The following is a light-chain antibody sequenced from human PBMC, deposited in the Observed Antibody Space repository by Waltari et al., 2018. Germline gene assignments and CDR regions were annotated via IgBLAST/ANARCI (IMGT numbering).Light chain of an antibody. CDR1: VLANRY. Sequence: SYELTQPSSVSVSPGQTARITCSGDVLANRYTRWFQQKPDQAPVLVIYKDSERPSGIPERFSGSSSGTTVTLTISGAQVEDEADYYCYSVDDNKRVFGGGTKLTVL. CDR3: YSVDDNKRV. CDR2: KDS. V-gene: IGLV3-27*01. J-gene: IGLJ2*01.